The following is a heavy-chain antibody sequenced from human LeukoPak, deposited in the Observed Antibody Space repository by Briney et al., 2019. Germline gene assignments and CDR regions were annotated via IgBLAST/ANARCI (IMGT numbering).Heavy chain of an antibody. CDR1: GFTFSSYW. CDR3: ARDRGYSGYDSHFDY. V-gene: IGHV3-7*01. J-gene: IGHJ4*02. Sequence: GRSLRLSCAASGFTFSSYWMSWVRQAPGKGLEWVANIKQDGSEKYYVDSVKGRFTISRDNAKNSLYLQMNSLRAEDTAVYYCARDRGYSGYDSHFDYWGQGTLVTVSS. CDR2: IKQDGSEK. D-gene: IGHD5-12*01.